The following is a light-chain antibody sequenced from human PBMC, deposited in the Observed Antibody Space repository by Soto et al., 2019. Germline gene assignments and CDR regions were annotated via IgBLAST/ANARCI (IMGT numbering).Light chain of an antibody. CDR2: DAS. J-gene: IGKJ5*01. V-gene: IGKV3-11*01. CDR3: QQRSHWPPT. Sequence: IVLTQSPSTLSLSPGERATLSCRASQSIDTYLAWYQQKPGQAPRLLIYDASNRATGIPARFSGSGSGTDYSLTITSLQPEDFAAYYCQQRSHWPPTFGQGTRLEIK. CDR1: QSIDTY.